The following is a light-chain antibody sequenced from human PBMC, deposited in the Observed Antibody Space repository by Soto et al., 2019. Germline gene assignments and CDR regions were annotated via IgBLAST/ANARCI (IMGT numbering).Light chain of an antibody. Sequence: QSALTQPASVSGSPGQSITISCTGTSSDVGSYNLVSWYQQHPGKAPKLMIYEGSKRPSGASNRFSGSKSGNTASLTISGLQAEDEADYYCCSYAGSNGVFGTGTKVTVL. CDR2: EGS. V-gene: IGLV2-23*01. CDR1: SSDVGSYNL. J-gene: IGLJ1*01. CDR3: CSYAGSNGV.